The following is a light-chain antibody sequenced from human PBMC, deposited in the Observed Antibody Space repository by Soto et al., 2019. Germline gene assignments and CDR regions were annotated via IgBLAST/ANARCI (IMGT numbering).Light chain of an antibody. V-gene: IGKV2-28*01. CDR1: QSLLHSNGYNC. Sequence: DIVMTQSPVSLPVTPGEPASISCRSSQSLLHSNGYNCLDWYLQKPGQSPQLLIYLGSNRASGVPDRFSGSGSGTEFTLKISRVEAEDVGLYYCMQALQTPLTFGGGTKVEIK. CDR3: MQALQTPLT. CDR2: LGS. J-gene: IGKJ4*01.